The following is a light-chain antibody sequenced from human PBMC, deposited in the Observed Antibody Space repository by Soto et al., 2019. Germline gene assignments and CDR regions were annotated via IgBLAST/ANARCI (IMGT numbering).Light chain of an antibody. CDR3: QQYNSQRT. V-gene: IGKV1-5*03. CDR1: QYISSW. CDR2: KAS. J-gene: IGKJ1*01. Sequence: DIQMPQSPSTLSASVGDRVTITCRASQYISSWLAWYQQKPGKAPKLLIYKASSLESGVPSRFSGSGSGTEFTLTISSLQPDDFATYYCQQYNSQRTFGQGTKGEIK.